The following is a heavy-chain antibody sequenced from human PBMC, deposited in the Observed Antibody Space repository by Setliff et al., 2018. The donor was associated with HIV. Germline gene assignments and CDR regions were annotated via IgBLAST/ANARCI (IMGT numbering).Heavy chain of an antibody. J-gene: IGHJ4*02. Sequence: GASVKVSCKASGYTFTTYAMHWVRQAPGQRLEWMGWIDAGNGNTKYSQKFQGRVTITRDTSASTAYLELSSLRSDDTALYYCARGPVGGTVDYWGQGTLVTVSS. CDR1: GYTFTTYA. CDR3: ARGPVGGTVDY. D-gene: IGHD1-26*01. V-gene: IGHV1-3*01. CDR2: IDAGNGNT.